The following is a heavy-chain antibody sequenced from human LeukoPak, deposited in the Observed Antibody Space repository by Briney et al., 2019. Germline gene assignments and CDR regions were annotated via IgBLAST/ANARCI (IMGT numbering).Heavy chain of an antibody. J-gene: IGHJ4*02. V-gene: IGHV1-2*02. D-gene: IGHD3-22*01. Sequence: ASVKVSCKASGYTFTSYYMHWVRQAPGQGLEWMGWINPNSGGTNYAQKFQGRVTMTRDTSISTAYMELSRLRSDDTAVYYCARGHTHTYYYDSSGYSDLDYWGQGTLVTVSS. CDR2: INPNSGGT. CDR1: GYTFTSYY. CDR3: ARGHTHTYYYDSSGYSDLDY.